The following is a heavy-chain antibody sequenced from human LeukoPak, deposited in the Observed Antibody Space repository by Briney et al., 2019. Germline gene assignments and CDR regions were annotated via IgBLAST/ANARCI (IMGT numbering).Heavy chain of an antibody. CDR2: IYYSGST. CDR3: ARGLHGDY. Sequence: PETLSLTCTVSGGSVSSGSYYWSWIRQPPGKGLEWIGYIYYSGSTNYNPSLKSRVTISVDTSKNQFSLKLSSVTAADTAVYYCARGLHGDYWGQGTLVTVSS. J-gene: IGHJ4*02. V-gene: IGHV4-61*01. D-gene: IGHD2-21*02. CDR1: GGSVSSGSYY.